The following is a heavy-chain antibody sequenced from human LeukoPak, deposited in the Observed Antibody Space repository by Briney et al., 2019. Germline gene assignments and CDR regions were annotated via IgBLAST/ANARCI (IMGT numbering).Heavy chain of an antibody. Sequence: GGSLRLSCAASGFTFSGSAMHWVRQAPGKGLEWVSAISGSGGSTYYADSVKGRFTISRDNSKNTLYLQMNSLRAEDTAVYYCAKGAAMVSHWFDPWGQGTLVTVSS. V-gene: IGHV3-23*01. D-gene: IGHD5-18*01. J-gene: IGHJ5*02. CDR3: AKGAAMVSHWFDP. CDR2: ISGSGGST. CDR1: GFTFSGSA.